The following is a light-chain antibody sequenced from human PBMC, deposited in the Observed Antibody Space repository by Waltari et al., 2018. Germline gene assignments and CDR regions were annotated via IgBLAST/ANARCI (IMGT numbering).Light chain of an antibody. CDR3: AARDDSLSVWV. Sequence: QSVLTQPPSASGTPGQRVTIPCSGSSSNIGSNYASCYQQLPGTAPNLLSYRSNQRPSGIPDRFSGSKSGTSGSLAISGRRSEDEADYYCAARDDSLSVWVFGGGTKLTVL. CDR1: SSNIGSNY. V-gene: IGLV1-47*01. J-gene: IGLJ3*02. CDR2: RSN.